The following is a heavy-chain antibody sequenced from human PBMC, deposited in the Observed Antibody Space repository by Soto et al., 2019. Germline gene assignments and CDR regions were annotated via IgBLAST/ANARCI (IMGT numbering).Heavy chain of an antibody. Sequence: PCGSLRLSCAASGFTFSNYIMHWVRQAPGKALEWVAVISYDGSNKYYADSVKGRFTISRDNSKNTLYLQMNSLRAEDTAVYYCAKDTPPFRSSSWYVPAGYNWFDPWGQGTLVTVSS. V-gene: IGHV3-30*18. CDR3: AKDTPPFRSSSWYVPAGYNWFDP. CDR2: ISYDGSNK. CDR1: GFTFSNYI. J-gene: IGHJ5*02. D-gene: IGHD6-13*01.